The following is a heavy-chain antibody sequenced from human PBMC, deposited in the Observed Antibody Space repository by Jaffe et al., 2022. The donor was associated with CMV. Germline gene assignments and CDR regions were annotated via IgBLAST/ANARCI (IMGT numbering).Heavy chain of an antibody. Sequence: QLQLQESGPGLVKPSETLSLTCTVSGGSIRSSTNYWGWIRQPPGKGLEWIGTIFYTGTTFYNPSLKTRVTISVDTSKNQFSLKLNSVTAADTSVYYCATLDYFDYYMDVWGKGTTVTVSS. CDR1: GGSIRSSTNY. CDR3: ATLDYFDYYMDV. CDR2: IFYTGTT. J-gene: IGHJ6*03. V-gene: IGHV4-39*01.